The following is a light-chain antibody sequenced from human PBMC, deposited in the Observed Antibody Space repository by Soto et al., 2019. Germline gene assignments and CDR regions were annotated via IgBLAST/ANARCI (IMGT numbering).Light chain of an antibody. CDR2: AAS. CDR1: QSISSY. Sequence: DIRMSQSPSSLSASVGDRVTITCGASQSISSYLNWYQQKPGKAPKLLIYAASSLQSGVPSRFSGSGSGTDFTLTISSLQPEDFATYYCQQSYSTPPTFGQGTKVDIK. CDR3: QQSYSTPPT. V-gene: IGKV1-39*01. J-gene: IGKJ1*01.